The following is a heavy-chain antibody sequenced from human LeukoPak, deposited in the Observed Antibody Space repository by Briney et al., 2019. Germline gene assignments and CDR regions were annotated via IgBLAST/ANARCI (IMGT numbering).Heavy chain of an antibody. CDR2: LYTSEST. CDR3: ARELGQYSYGYWFDY. Sequence: SETLSLTCTGSGGSISSGSYYWSWIRQPAGTGLEWIGRLYTSESTNYNPSLKSRDNISIDTSKHQLSLKLSSVTAAHTAVYFCARELGQYSYGYWFDYWGQGTLVTVSS. D-gene: IGHD5-18*01. J-gene: IGHJ4*02. CDR1: GGSISSGSYY. V-gene: IGHV4-61*02.